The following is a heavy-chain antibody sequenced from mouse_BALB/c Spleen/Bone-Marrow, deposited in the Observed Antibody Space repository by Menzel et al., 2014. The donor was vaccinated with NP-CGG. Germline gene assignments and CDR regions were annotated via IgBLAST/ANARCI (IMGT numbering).Heavy chain of an antibody. Sequence: DVQLQESGPGLVKPSQSLSLTCTVTGYSITSDYAWNWIRQFPGNKLEWMGYISYSGSTSYNPSLKSRISITRDTSKNQLFLQLNSVTTEDTATYYCARARPNGSSPWSAYWGQGTLVTVSA. J-gene: IGHJ3*01. CDR3: ARARPNGSSPWSAY. V-gene: IGHV3-2*02. CDR2: ISYSGST. D-gene: IGHD1-1*01. CDR1: GYSITSDYA.